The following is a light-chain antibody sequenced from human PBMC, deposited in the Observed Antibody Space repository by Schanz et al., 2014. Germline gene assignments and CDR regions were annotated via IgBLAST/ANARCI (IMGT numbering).Light chain of an antibody. J-gene: IGLJ2*01. CDR2: EVN. V-gene: IGLV2-14*01. CDR3: QSHDMYLITL. CDR1: SSDVGGYNY. Sequence: QSALTQPASVSGSPGQSITISCTGTSSDVGGYNYVSWYQQHPGKAPKLMIYEVNKRPSGVPDRFSGSKSGTSASLAITGLQAEDEAEYFCQSHDMYLITLFGGGTKVTVL.